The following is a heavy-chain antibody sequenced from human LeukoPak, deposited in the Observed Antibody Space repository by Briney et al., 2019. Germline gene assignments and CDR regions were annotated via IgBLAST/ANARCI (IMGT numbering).Heavy chain of an antibody. Sequence: GGCPRLSSAASGFSFSVHHMSSIRQAPGKGPEWVAYISPGGYTMNFAGSVRGRFPISRDNGKKSVYLQMKSLPAEDTGVYYCAGGLDIAVAGPGGYFDYWGQGTLVTVSS. V-gene: IGHV3-11*01. D-gene: IGHD6-19*01. CDR3: AGGLDIAVAGPGGYFDY. CDR1: GFSFSVHH. J-gene: IGHJ4*02. CDR2: ISPGGYTM.